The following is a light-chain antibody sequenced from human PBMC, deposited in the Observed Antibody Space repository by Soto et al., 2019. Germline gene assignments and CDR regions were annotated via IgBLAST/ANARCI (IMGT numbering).Light chain of an antibody. CDR1: STRVGGYNY. Sequence: QYALTQPASVSGSPGQSITISCTGTSTRVGGYNYVSWYQQHPGKAPKLMIYEVSNRPSGVSNRFSGSKSGNTASLTISGLQAEDEADYYCSSYTSSSTRVFGGGTKLTVL. V-gene: IGLV2-14*01. CDR3: SSYTSSSTRV. CDR2: EVS. J-gene: IGLJ3*02.